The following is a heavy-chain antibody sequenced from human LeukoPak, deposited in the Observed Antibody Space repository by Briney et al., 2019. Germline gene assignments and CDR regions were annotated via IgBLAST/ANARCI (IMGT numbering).Heavy chain of an antibody. CDR1: GFTFSSYA. CDR3: AKLRGGSCYSATNY. CDR2: ISDSGGST. J-gene: IGHJ4*02. V-gene: IGHV3-23*01. D-gene: IGHD2-15*01. Sequence: GGSLRLSCAASGFTFSSYAMNWVRQAPGKGLEWVSAISDSGGSTYYADSVKGRFTISRDNSKNTLYLQMNSLGAEDTAVYFCAKLRGGSCYSATNYWGQGTLVTVSS.